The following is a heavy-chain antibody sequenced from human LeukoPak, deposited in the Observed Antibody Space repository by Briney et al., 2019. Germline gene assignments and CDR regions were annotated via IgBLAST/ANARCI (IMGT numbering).Heavy chain of an antibody. V-gene: IGHV4-31*03. D-gene: IGHD1-26*01. J-gene: IGHJ5*02. Sequence: SETLSLTCTVSGGSISSGGYYWSWIRQHPGKGLEWIGYIYYSGSTYYNPSLKSRVTISVDTSKNQFSLKLSSVTAADTAVYYCVRAGWELQGGWFDPWGQGTLVTVSS. CDR1: GGSISSGGYY. CDR3: VRAGWELQGGWFDP. CDR2: IYYSGST.